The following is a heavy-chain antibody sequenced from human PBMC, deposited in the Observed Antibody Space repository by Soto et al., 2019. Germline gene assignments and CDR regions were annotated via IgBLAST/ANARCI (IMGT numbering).Heavy chain of an antibody. V-gene: IGHV3-74*01. CDR3: ARGASGRYYRDV. CDR2: INGDGSST. D-gene: IGHD2-8*01. J-gene: IGHJ6*04. Sequence: EEQVVESGGGLVQPVGSLRLSCAASGFTFSNYWMLWVRQASGKGLVWVSRINGDGSSTNYADSVKGRFSISRDNAKNTVYLQMASLSVEDTAVYYGARGASGRYYRDVWGKGTTVTVSS. CDR1: GFTFSNYW.